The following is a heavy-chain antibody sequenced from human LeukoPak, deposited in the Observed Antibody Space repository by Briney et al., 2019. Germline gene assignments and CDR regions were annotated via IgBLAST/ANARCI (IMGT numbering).Heavy chain of an antibody. CDR1: GGSISSGGYY. CDR2: IYYSGST. D-gene: IGHD3-3*01. J-gene: IGHJ6*02. Sequence: PSETLSLTCTVSGGSISSGGYYWSWIRQHPGKGLEWIGYIYYSGSTYYNPSLKSRVTISVDTSKNQFSLKLSSVTAADTAVYYCARGGAYYDFWSGSGSPYYYYYYGMDVWGQGTTVTVSS. CDR3: ARGGAYYDFWSGSGSPYYYYYYGMDV. V-gene: IGHV4-31*03.